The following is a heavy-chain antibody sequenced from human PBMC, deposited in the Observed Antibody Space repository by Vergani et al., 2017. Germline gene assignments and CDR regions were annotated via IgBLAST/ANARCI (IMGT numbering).Heavy chain of an antibody. D-gene: IGHD2-15*01. CDR2: IRSDESRR. CDR1: GFTFSSYG. CDR3: AKEGGGYCSGGTYYPEY. J-gene: IGHJ4*02. V-gene: IGHV3-30*02. Sequence: VQLLESGGGLVQPGGSLRLSCAASGFTFSSYGMNWVRQAPGKGLEWVALIRSDESRRYYGDSMEGHFTISRDNSKNTLYLQMKSLRPEDTAVYYCAKEGGGYCSGGTYYPEYWGQGTLVIVSS.